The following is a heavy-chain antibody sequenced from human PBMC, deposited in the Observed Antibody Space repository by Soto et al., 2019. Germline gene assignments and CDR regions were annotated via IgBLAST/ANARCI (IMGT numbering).Heavy chain of an antibody. V-gene: IGHV3-30*18. D-gene: IGHD6-13*01. J-gene: IGHJ5*02. CDR1: GFTFSSYG. Sequence: GGSLRLSCAASGFTFSSYGMHWVRQAPGKGLEWVAVISYDGSNKYYADSVKGRFTISRDNSKNTLYLQMNSLRAEDTAVYYCAEDLAIAAAGPAFDPWGQGTLVTVSS. CDR3: AEDLAIAAAGPAFDP. CDR2: ISYDGSNK.